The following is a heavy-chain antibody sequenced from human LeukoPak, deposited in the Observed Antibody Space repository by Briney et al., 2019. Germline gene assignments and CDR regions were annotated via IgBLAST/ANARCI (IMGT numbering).Heavy chain of an antibody. J-gene: IGHJ3*02. V-gene: IGHV4-34*01. CDR3: ARLPEDAFDI. CDR2: INHSGST. CDR1: GGSFSGYY. D-gene: IGHD1-14*01. Sequence: SETLSLTCAVYGGSFSGYYWSWIRQPPGKGLEWIGEINHSGSTNYNPSLKSRVTISVDTSKNQFSLKLSSVTAADTAVYCCARLPEDAFDIWGQGTMVTVSS.